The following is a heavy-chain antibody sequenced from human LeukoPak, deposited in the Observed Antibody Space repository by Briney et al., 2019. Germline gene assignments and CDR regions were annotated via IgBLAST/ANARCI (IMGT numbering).Heavy chain of an antibody. J-gene: IGHJ6*02. V-gene: IGHV3-74*01. D-gene: IGHD6-25*01. CDR2: INSDGGST. CDR3: ARESASLYYYGMDV. CDR1: GFTFSSYW. Sequence: GGSLRLSCAASGFTFSSYWMHWVRQAPGKGLVWVSRINSDGGSTSYADSVKGRFTISRDNAKNTLYLQMNSLRAEDTAVYYCARESASLYYYGMDVWGQGTTVTVSS.